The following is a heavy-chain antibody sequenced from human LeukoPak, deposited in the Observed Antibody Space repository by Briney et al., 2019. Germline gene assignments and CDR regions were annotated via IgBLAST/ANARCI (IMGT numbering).Heavy chain of an antibody. CDR3: ARVHCGGDCYSSLLSSYFDP. D-gene: IGHD2-21*02. V-gene: IGHV1-2*02. J-gene: IGHJ5*02. CDR1: GYTSIDYY. CDR2: INPSSGVG. Sequence: ASVRLSCKTCGYTSIDYYLHWVRQAPGQGLEWMGWINPSSGVGSPAQNLQGRGTMTRDTSISTAYMAISGLRSDDTAVYYCARVHCGGDCYSSLLSSYFDPCGQGTLVTVSS.